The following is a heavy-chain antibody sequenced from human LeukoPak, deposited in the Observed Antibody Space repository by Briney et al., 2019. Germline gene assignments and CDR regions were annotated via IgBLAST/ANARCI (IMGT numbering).Heavy chain of an antibody. CDR2: ISDSGTGT. Sequence: GGSLRLSCAASGFSFSSYAMNWVRQAPGKGLEWVSGISDSGTGTHYADSVKGRFTISRDNSKNTLFLQMKSLRAEDTAVYYCAKADYDILIGYYPSFDQWGQGTQVTVSS. V-gene: IGHV3-23*01. CDR3: AKADYDILIGYYPSFDQ. D-gene: IGHD3-9*01. J-gene: IGHJ4*02. CDR1: GFSFSSYA.